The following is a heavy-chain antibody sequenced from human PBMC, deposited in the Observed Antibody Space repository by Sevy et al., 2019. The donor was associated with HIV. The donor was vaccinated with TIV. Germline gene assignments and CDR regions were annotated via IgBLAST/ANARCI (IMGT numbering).Heavy chain of an antibody. Sequence: GAVKVSCKASGYTFTSYGISWVRQAPGQGLEWRGWISAYNRNTNYPQKLQGRVTMTTDISTSTAYMELRCLRSDDTAVYYCARAVRTWSYYDFWSRYSGRPQLGYGMDVWGQGTLVTVSS. D-gene: IGHD3-3*01. CDR3: ARAVRTWSYYDFWSRYSGRPQLGYGMDV. CDR2: ISAYNRNT. J-gene: IGHJ6*02. V-gene: IGHV1-18*01. CDR1: GYTFTSYG.